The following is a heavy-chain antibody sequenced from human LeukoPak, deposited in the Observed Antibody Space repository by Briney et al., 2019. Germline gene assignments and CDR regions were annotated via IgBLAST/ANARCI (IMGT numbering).Heavy chain of an antibody. Sequence: SVKVSCKASRGTFSSYAISWVRQAPGQGLEWMGVIIPLFGTANYAQKFQGRVTITADKSTSTASMELSSLRSEDTGVYYCATRGDSSGYAYYFDYWGQGTLVTVSS. D-gene: IGHD3-22*01. CDR1: RGTFSSYA. V-gene: IGHV1-69*06. CDR2: IIPLFGTA. J-gene: IGHJ4*02. CDR3: ATRGDSSGYAYYFDY.